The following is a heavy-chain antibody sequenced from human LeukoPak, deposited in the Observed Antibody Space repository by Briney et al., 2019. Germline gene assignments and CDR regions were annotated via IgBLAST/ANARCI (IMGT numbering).Heavy chain of an antibody. Sequence: RSSETLSLTCIVSGGSISISNYYWGWIRQPPGRGLEWIGSISYSGTYYNPSLKSRLTISVDTSKNHFSLNLRSVTAADTAVYYCARRTSNPVGAIDYWGQGTLVTVSS. CDR3: ARRTSNPVGAIDY. D-gene: IGHD1-26*01. CDR1: GGSISISNYY. V-gene: IGHV4-39*01. CDR2: ISYSGT. J-gene: IGHJ4*02.